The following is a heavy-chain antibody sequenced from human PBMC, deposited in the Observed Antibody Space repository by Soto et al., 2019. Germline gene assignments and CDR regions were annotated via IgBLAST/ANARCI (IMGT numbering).Heavy chain of an antibody. CDR3: ARDIRSTGYAIPGIFDY. J-gene: IGHJ4*02. CDR1: GFTFSSYA. CDR2: ISYDGSNK. D-gene: IGHD2-8*01. Sequence: GGSLRLSCAASGFTFSSYAMHWVRQAPGKGLEWVAVISYDGSNKYYADSVKGRFTISRDNSKNTLYLQMNSLRAEDTAVYYCARDIRSTGYAIPGIFDYWGQGTLVTVSS. V-gene: IGHV3-30-3*01.